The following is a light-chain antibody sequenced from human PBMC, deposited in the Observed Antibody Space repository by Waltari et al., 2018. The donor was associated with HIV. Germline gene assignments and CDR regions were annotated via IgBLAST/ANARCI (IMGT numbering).Light chain of an antibody. V-gene: IGKV3-15*01. Sequence: EIVMTQSPATLSVSPGERATLSCRASQSVSSNLAWYQQNPGQAPRLLIYGASTRATGIPARFSGSGSGTEFTLTISSLQSEDFAVYYRQQYNNWPLTFGQGTRLEIK. CDR1: QSVSSN. CDR3: QQYNNWPLT. CDR2: GAS. J-gene: IGKJ5*01.